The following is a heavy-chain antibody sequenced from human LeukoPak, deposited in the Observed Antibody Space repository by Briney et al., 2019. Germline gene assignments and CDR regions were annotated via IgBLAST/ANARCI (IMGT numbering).Heavy chain of an antibody. V-gene: IGHV3-23*01. CDR3: AKGRGYCSSGSCYPTYFDY. Sequence: HAGGSLRLSCAASGFTFSSYAMSWVRQAPGKGLEWVSAISGSGGSTYYADSVKGRFTISRDNSKNTLYLQMNSLRAEDTAVYYCAKGRGYCSSGSCYPTYFDYWGQGTLVTVSS. D-gene: IGHD2-15*01. CDR1: GFTFSSYA. CDR2: ISGSGGST. J-gene: IGHJ4*02.